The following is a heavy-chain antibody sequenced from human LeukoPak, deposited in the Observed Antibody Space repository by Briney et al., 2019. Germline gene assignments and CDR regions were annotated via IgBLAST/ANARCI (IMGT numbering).Heavy chain of an antibody. D-gene: IGHD4-23*01. CDR3: ARQAGAGTRWDYFDY. V-gene: IGHV4-39*01. J-gene: IGHJ4*02. Sequence: PSETLSLTCTVSGASISSSDGYFWAWIRQPPGKGPDWIGIIDYRGTAFYNPSLESRVTISVETSNNFFSLKVRSVSAADTAQYYCARQAGAGTRWDYFDYWGQGIQVTVSS. CDR2: IDYRGTA. CDR1: GASISSSDGYF.